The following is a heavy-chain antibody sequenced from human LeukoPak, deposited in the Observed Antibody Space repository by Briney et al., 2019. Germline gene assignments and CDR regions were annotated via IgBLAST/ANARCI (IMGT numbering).Heavy chain of an antibody. CDR2: IYYSGST. V-gene: IGHV4-39*01. CDR3: ARHRIAARGSFDY. D-gene: IGHD6-6*01. Sequence: SETLSLTCTVSGGSIGSSYYYWGWIRQPPGRGLEWIGSIYYSGSTYYNPSLKSRVTISEDTSKNQFSLKLNSVTAADTAVYYCARHRIAARGSFDYWGQGTLVSVSS. CDR1: GGSIGSSYYY. J-gene: IGHJ4*02.